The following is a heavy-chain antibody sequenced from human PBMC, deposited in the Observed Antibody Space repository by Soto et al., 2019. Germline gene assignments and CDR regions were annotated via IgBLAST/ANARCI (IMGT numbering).Heavy chain of an antibody. V-gene: IGHV1-3*01. CDR3: ARDGGIHHGDCGHYYYYGMDV. D-gene: IGHD2-21*02. CDR1: GYTFTSYA. CDR2: INAGNGNT. J-gene: IGHJ6*02. Sequence: SSVKVSCKASGYTFTSYAMHWVRQAPGQRLEWMGWINAGNGNTKYSQKFQGRVTITRDTSASTAYMELSSLRSEDTAVYYCARDGGIHHGDCGHYYYYGMDVWGQGTTVTVSS.